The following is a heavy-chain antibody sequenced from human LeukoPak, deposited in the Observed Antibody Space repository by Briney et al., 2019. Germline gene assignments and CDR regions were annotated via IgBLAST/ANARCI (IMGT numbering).Heavy chain of an antibody. CDR3: AKDPRRYGGNSIGIDY. CDR1: GFTFSSYS. CDR2: IGGSGSTI. D-gene: IGHD4-23*01. V-gene: IGHV3-48*01. J-gene: IGHJ4*02. Sequence: GGSLRLSCAASGFTFSSYSMNWVRQAPGKGLEWVSHIGGSGSTIYYADSVKGRFTISRDNAKKLLYLHMSNLRAEDTAVYYCAKDPRRYGGNSIGIDYWGQGTLVTVSS.